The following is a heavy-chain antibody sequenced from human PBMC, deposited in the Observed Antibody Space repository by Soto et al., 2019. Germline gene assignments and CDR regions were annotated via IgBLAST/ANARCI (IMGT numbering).Heavy chain of an antibody. D-gene: IGHD2-2*01. Sequence: GASVKVSCKASGYTFTNYDIHWVRQAPGQRLEWMGWINAGNGNTKYSQKFQGRVTITRDTSASTAYMELKSLTTEDTAVYYCVTRGYCIGTGCLADYFAVDVWGQGTTVTVSS. CDR1: GYTFTNYD. CDR2: INAGNGNT. J-gene: IGHJ6*02. V-gene: IGHV1-3*01. CDR3: VTRGYCIGTGCLADYFAVDV.